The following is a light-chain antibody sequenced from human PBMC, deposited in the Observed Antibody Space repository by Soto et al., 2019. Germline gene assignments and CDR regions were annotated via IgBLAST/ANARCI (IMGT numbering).Light chain of an antibody. J-gene: IGKJ2*01. CDR2: GAS. CDR3: QQYNNWPLT. V-gene: IGKV3-15*01. Sequence: EIVMTQSPATLSVSPGERATLSCRASQSVSSNLAWYQQKPGQAPRLLIYGASTRGSCIPARFSGSGSGTEFTLTISSLKSEDFAVYYCQQYNNWPLTFGQGTKLEIK. CDR1: QSVSSN.